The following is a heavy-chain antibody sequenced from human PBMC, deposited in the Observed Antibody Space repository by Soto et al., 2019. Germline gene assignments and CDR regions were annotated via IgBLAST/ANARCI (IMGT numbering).Heavy chain of an antibody. D-gene: IGHD5-18*01. V-gene: IGHV3-33*01. CDR1: GFTFSNFG. CDR3: ARVVDTGYYYYGMDV. Sequence: GGSLRLSCAASGFTFSNFGMHWVRQAPGKGLEWVAVIWYDGSNKYYADSVKGRFTISRDNSKNTLYLQMNSLRAEDTAVYYCARVVDTGYYYYGMDVWGQGTTVTVSS. CDR2: IWYDGSNK. J-gene: IGHJ6*02.